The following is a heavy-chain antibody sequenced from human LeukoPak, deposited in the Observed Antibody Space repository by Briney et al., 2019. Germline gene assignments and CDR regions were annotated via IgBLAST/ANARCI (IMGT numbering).Heavy chain of an antibody. Sequence: PSETLSLTCTVSGCSIRNYYWSWIRQSPGKGLEWIGYIHYSGSTKYSPSLRSRVDISVDMSKNQFSLNLTSVNAADTAVYFCARRGSALWSGELLEGWFDSWGQGTLVTVTS. V-gene: IGHV4-59*08. CDR3: ARRGSALWSGELLEGWFDS. CDR2: IHYSGST. CDR1: GCSIRNYY. D-gene: IGHD3-10*01. J-gene: IGHJ5*01.